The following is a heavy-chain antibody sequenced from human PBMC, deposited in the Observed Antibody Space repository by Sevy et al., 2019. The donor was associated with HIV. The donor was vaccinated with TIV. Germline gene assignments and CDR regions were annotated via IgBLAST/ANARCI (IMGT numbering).Heavy chain of an antibody. D-gene: IGHD3-16*01. CDR3: AKNRPPGGSLFSHAMDV. V-gene: IGHV3-30*18. J-gene: IGHJ6*02. Sequence: GGSLRLSCAASGFTFGTFDMHWVRQAPGKGLEWVAIISYDGDYRQYADSVRGRFSMSRDNSKNTMYLQMNGLSIEDTAVYYCAKNRPPGGSLFSHAMDVWGRGTTVTVSS. CDR1: GFTFGTFD. CDR2: ISYDGDYR.